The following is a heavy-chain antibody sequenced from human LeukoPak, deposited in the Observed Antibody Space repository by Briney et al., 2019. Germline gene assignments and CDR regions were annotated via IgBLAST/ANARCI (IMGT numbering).Heavy chain of an antibody. Sequence: PGASVKVSCKASGYTFTSYDINWVRQATGQGLEWMGGIIPIFGTANYAQKFQGRDTITTDESTSTAYMELSSLRSEDTAVYYCAGWVDRNMNVDNYFAPWGQGTLVTVSS. J-gene: IGHJ5*02. CDR3: AGWVDRNMNVDNYFAP. V-gene: IGHV1-69*05. CDR2: IIPIFGTA. CDR1: GYTFTSYD. D-gene: IGHD5-12*01.